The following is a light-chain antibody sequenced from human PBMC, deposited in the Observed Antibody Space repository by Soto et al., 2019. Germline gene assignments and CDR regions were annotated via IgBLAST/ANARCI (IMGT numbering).Light chain of an antibody. Sequence: DIQMTQSPSSLSASVGDRVTITFRASQSISSYLNWYQQKPGKAPKLLIYAASSLQSGVPSRFSGSGSGTDFTLTISSLQPEDFATYYCLQDYSYPLTFGLGTKVDI. CDR2: AAS. V-gene: IGKV1-39*01. J-gene: IGKJ1*01. CDR1: QSISSY. CDR3: LQDYSYPLT.